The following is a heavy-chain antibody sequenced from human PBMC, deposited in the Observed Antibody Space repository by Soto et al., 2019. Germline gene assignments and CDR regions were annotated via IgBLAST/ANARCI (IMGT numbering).Heavy chain of an antibody. Sequence: GGSLRLSCAASGFTFSSYAMSWVRQAPGKGLEWVSAISGSGGSTYYADSVKGRFTISRDNSKNTLYLQMNSLRAEDTAVYYCAKDHTIFAVVPPGMDAWGQGTTVTVSS. CDR1: GFTFSSYA. CDR2: ISGSGGST. V-gene: IGHV3-23*01. CDR3: AKDHTIFAVVPPGMDA. D-gene: IGHD3-3*01. J-gene: IGHJ6*02.